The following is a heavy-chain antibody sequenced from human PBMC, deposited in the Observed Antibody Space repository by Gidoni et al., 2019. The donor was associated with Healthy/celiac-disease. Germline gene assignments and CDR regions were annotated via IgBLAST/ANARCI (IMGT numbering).Heavy chain of an antibody. J-gene: IGHJ4*02. Sequence: EVQLAESGGGLVKRGGSLRLSCAAAGFTFTSYSMNCVRKAPGKGLEWVSSISSSMSYIYNADSVKGRFTISRDNAKNSLYLQMNSLRAEDTAVYYCASGGATAYWGQGTLVTVSS. V-gene: IGHV3-21*01. CDR2: ISSSMSYI. CDR1: GFTFTSYS. CDR3: ASGGATAY. D-gene: IGHD1-26*01.